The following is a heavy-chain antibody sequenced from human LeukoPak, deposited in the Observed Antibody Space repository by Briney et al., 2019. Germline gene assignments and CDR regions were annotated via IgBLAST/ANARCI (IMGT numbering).Heavy chain of an antibody. CDR2: ISIRSGSP. Sequence: RRSLRFSCASSGIRIISYAVSWVRKAPGKGLKCVSGISIRSGSPSYADSVKGRFTISRDNPRNQMYMETNSLRAEDTALYYCAIMHPYYDGRGYWVQWGQGTLVTVSS. V-gene: IGHV3-23*01. CDR1: GIRIISYA. J-gene: IGHJ4*02. CDR3: AIMHPYYDGRGYWVQ. D-gene: IGHD3-22*01.